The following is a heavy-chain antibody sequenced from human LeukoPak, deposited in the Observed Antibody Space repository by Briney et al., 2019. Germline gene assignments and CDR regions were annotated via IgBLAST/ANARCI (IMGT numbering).Heavy chain of an antibody. CDR3: AWYGVTHGLDV. CDR2: INQDGSDK. V-gene: IGHV3-7*01. Sequence: GGSLRLSCAASGFTFSSYAMSWVRQAPGKGLEWVANINQDGSDKYYVDSVMGRFTISKDNAKNSVYLQMNSLRPEDTAIYYCAWYGVTHGLDVWGQGTTVTVSS. J-gene: IGHJ6*02. D-gene: IGHD3-10*01. CDR1: GFTFSSYA.